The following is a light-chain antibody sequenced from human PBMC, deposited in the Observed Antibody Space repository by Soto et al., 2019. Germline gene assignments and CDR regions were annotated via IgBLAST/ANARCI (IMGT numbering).Light chain of an antibody. CDR3: AAWDDSLSGPV. CDR2: RNN. CDR1: SSNIGDNY. Sequence: QSVLTQPPSASGTPGQRVTISCSGSSSNIGDNYVYWYQQVPGTAPKLLIYRNNQRPSGVPDRFSGSKSGTSGSLAISGLRSEDEADYYCAAWDDSLSGPVFGGGTKLTVL. V-gene: IGLV1-47*01. J-gene: IGLJ2*01.